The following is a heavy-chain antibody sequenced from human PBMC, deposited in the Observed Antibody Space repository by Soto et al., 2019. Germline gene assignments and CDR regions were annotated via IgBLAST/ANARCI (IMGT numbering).Heavy chain of an antibody. D-gene: IGHD3-10*01. Sequence: ASVKVSCKASGYTFTNYYMHCVRQAPGQGLEWMGIIYPSGGSTRNAQKFQGRVTMTRDTSTSTVYMELSSLRSEDTAVYYCARDFSGPMDYWGRGTLVTVSS. CDR1: GYTFTNYY. V-gene: IGHV1-46*01. CDR3: ARDFSGPMDY. CDR2: IYPSGGST. J-gene: IGHJ4*02.